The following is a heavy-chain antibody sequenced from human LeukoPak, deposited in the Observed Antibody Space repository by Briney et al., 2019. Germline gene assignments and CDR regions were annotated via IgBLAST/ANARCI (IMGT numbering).Heavy chain of an antibody. D-gene: IGHD3-3*01. J-gene: IGHJ4*02. CDR2: IYYSGST. CDR3: ARVPSITIFGVVTPYYFDY. V-gene: IGHV4-59*08. Sequence: NPSETLSLTCTVSGGSISSYYWSWIRQPPGKGLEWIGYIYYSGSTNYNPSLKSRVTISVDTSKNQFSLKLSSVTAADTAVYYCARVPSITIFGVVTPYYFDYWGQGTLVTVSS. CDR1: GGSISSYY.